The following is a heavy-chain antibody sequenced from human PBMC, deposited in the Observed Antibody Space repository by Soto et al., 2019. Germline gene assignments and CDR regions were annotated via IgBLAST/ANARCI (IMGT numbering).Heavy chain of an antibody. V-gene: IGHV3-21*01. CDR2: ISSSSSYI. CDR1: GFTFSSYS. J-gene: IGHJ6*02. D-gene: IGHD2-2*01. Sequence: PGGSLRLSCAASGFTFSSYSMNWVRQAPGKGLEWVSSISSSSSYIYYADSAKGRFTISRDNAKNSLYLQMNSLRAEDTAVYYCARDSVVVPAASLYYYYYGMDVWGQGTTVTVSS. CDR3: ARDSVVVPAASLYYYYYGMDV.